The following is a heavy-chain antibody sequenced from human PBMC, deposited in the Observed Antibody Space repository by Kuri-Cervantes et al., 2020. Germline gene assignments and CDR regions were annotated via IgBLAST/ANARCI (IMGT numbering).Heavy chain of an antibody. J-gene: IGHJ4*02. Sequence: GGSLRLSCAASGFTFTSYWMHWVRQSPGKGLVWVARISQNGYNIDYADAVKGRFTISRDNAKNSLYLQMNSLRTEDTALYYCAKSYCSSTTCQAAHWGQGTLVTVSS. V-gene: IGHV3-74*01. CDR2: ISQNGYNI. CDR3: AKSYCSSTTCQAAH. CDR1: GFTFTSYW. D-gene: IGHD2-2*01.